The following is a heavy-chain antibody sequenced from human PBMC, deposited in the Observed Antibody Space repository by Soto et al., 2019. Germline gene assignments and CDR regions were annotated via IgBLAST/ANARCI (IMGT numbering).Heavy chain of an antibody. V-gene: IGHV3-9*01. CDR3: AKDSSAHILTGTRYYYYGMDV. CDR1: GFTFDAYA. CDR2: ISWNSGSI. D-gene: IGHD3-9*01. J-gene: IGHJ6*02. Sequence: SLRLSCAASGFTFDAYAMHLVRQAPGKGLEWVSGISWNSGSIGYADSVKGRFTISRDNAKNSLYLQMNSLRAEDTALYYCAKDSSAHILTGTRYYYYGMDVWGQGTTVTVSS.